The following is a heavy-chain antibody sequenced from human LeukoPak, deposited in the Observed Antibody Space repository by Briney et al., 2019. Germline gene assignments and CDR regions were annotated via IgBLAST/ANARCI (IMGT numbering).Heavy chain of an antibody. D-gene: IGHD2-2*01. V-gene: IGHV4-59*12. J-gene: IGHJ4*02. Sequence: SETLSLTCTVSSDSISSNYWNWIRQPPGKGLEWIGYIYYSGSTNYNPSLKSRVTISVDTSKNQFSLKLSSVTAADTAVYYCARVGIVVVPAARAHYFDYWGQGTLVTVSS. CDR3: ARVGIVVVPAARAHYFDY. CDR2: IYYSGST. CDR1: SDSISSNY.